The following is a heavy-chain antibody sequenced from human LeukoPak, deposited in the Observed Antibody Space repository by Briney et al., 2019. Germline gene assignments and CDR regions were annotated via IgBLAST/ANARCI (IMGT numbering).Heavy chain of an antibody. V-gene: IGHV4-30-2*01. CDR1: GGSISSGGYS. D-gene: IGHD4-17*01. J-gene: IGHJ5*02. CDR3: ARAFWPDGDGGNWFDP. Sequence: PSQTLSLTCAVSGGSISSGGYSWSWLRQPPGKGLEWLGYIYHSGSTYYNPSLKSRVTISVDRSKNQFSLKLSSVTAADTAVYYCARAFWPDGDGGNWFDPWGQGTLVTVSS. CDR2: IYHSGST.